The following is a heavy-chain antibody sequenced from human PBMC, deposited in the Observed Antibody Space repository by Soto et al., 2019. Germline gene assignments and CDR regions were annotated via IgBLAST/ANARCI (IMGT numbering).Heavy chain of an antibody. CDR2: IYTGGDT. J-gene: IGHJ4*02. CDR3: ARVYYQVLTGYRN. Sequence: GGSLRLSCAVSGFTVSSNYMTWVRQAPGKGLEWISIIYTGGDTNYADSVKGRFTISRDFSNNTVYLQMNGLRAEDTGVYYCARVYYQVLTGYRNWGQGTLVTVSS. V-gene: IGHV3-66*01. CDR1: GFTVSSNY. D-gene: IGHD3-9*01.